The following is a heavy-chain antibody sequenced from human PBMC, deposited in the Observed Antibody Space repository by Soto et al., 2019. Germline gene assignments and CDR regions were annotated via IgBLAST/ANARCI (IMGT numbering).Heavy chain of an antibody. D-gene: IGHD3-22*01. Sequence: SETLSLTCTVSGGSISSGDYYWSWICQPPGRGLEWIGYIYYSGSTYYNPSLKSRVTISVDTSKNQFSLKLSSVTAADTAVYYCARVLSSGHAYYFDYWGQGTLVTVSS. CDR3: ARVLSSGHAYYFDY. CDR1: GGSISSGDYY. J-gene: IGHJ4*02. CDR2: IYYSGST. V-gene: IGHV4-30-4*01.